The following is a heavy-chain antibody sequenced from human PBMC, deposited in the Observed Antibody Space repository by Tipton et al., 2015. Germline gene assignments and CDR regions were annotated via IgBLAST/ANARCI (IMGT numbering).Heavy chain of an antibody. CDR3: ARAQGSAAPFDY. CDR2: KYSSGST. D-gene: IGHD6-13*01. J-gene: IGHJ4*02. V-gene: IGHV4-59*01. Sequence: TLSLTCSVSSDSISKYYWSWIRQPPGKELEWIGYKYSSGSTNYNSPLKSRLTLSEDTSKRQFSLKLTSVTAADTAVYFCARAQGSAAPFDYWGQGTLVTVSS. CDR1: SDSISKYY.